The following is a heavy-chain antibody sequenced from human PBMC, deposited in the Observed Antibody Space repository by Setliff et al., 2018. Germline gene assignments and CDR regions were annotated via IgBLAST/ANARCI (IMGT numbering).Heavy chain of an antibody. CDR1: GFTLSDYS. CDR3: ARSYNFWSGPALDV. Sequence: AGSLRLSCAASGFTLSDYSMNWVRQAPGKGLEWVSDISSSSSTIYYADSVKGRFTISRDNDQNSLYLQMNSLRAEDTAVYYCARSYNFWSGPALDVWGKGTTVTVSS. J-gene: IGHJ6*04. CDR2: ISSSSSTI. V-gene: IGHV3-48*01. D-gene: IGHD3-3*01.